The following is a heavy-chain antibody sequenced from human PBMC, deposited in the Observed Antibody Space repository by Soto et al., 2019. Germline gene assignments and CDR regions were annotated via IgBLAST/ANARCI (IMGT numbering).Heavy chain of an antibody. J-gene: IGHJ6*02. V-gene: IGHV3-7*01. D-gene: IGHD3-10*02. CDR3: ALIAVRTLYNGLDV. Sequence: DVQLVESGGGLVQPGGSLRLSCAASGLTFGGYWMSWVRQAPGKGLEWVANIHQEGTEKYYVDSVKGRFTISRDNAKDSLYLQMNRLRADDTAVYYCALIAVRTLYNGLDVWGQGTTVTVFS. CDR2: IHQEGTEK. CDR1: GLTFGGYW.